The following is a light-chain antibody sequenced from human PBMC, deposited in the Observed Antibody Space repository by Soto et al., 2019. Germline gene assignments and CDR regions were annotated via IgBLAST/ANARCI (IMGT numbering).Light chain of an antibody. CDR3: QQFNSFPLT. CDR2: KAS. J-gene: IGKJ4*01. CDR1: QSISSW. V-gene: IGKV1-5*03. Sequence: DIPMTQSPSTLSASVGDRVTITCRASQSISSWLAWYQQKPGKAPKLLIYKASGLESGVPSRFSGSGSATEFPLTISSLQPDDFATYYCQQFNSFPLTFGGGTKVEIK.